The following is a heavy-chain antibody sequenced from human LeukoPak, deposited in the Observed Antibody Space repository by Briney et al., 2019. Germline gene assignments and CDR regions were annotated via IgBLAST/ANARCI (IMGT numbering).Heavy chain of an antibody. J-gene: IGHJ4*02. Sequence: GGSLRLSCVASGFTFSNYAMNWVRQAPGKGLEWVAVISGRGDSTYFPDPVKGRLTISRDDSKNMVFLQMNSLRVEDTAIYYCAKSSTRDAPLGYFDYWGQGALVTVSS. CDR3: AKSSTRDAPLGYFDY. CDR1: GFTFSNYA. CDR2: ISGRGDST. V-gene: IGHV3-23*01.